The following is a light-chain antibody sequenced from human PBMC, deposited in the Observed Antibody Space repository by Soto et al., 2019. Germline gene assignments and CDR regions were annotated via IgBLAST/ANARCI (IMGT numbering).Light chain of an antibody. CDR2: DVS. Sequence: QCSLTQPASVYGSPGQSIAISCTGTSSDVGGYSYVSWYQQQPGKAPKLVISDVSNRPSGVSDRFSGSKSGNTASLTISGLQTEDEADYYCASYTTSSTYVFGTGTKVTXL. CDR1: SSDVGGYSY. J-gene: IGLJ1*01. V-gene: IGLV2-14*01. CDR3: ASYTTSSTYV.